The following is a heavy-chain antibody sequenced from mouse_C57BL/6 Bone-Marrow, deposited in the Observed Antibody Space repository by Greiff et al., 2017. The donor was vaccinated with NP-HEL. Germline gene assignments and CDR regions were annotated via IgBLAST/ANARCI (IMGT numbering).Heavy chain of an antibody. CDR2: IYPGSGST. D-gene: IGHD2-1*01. CDR3: ARPLYRNPYAMDY. J-gene: IGHJ4*01. Sequence: QVQLQQPGAELVKPGASVKMSCKASGYTFTSYWITWVKQRPGQGLEWIGDIYPGSGSTNYNEKFKSKATLTVDTSSSTAYMQLSSLTSEDSAVYYCARPLYRNPYAMDYWGQGTSVTVSS. CDR1: GYTFTSYW. V-gene: IGHV1-55*01.